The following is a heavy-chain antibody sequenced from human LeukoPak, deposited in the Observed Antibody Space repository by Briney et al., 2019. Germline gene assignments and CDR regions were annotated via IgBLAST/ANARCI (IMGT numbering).Heavy chain of an antibody. Sequence: SETLSLTCAVYGGSFSGYYWSWIRQPPGKGLGWIGEINHSGSTNYNPSLKSRVTISVDTSKNQFSLKLSSVTAADAAVYYCARLPKLVGFDYWGQGTLVTVSS. J-gene: IGHJ4*02. CDR2: INHSGST. V-gene: IGHV4-34*01. D-gene: IGHD6-13*01. CDR1: GGSFSGYY. CDR3: ARLPKLVGFDY.